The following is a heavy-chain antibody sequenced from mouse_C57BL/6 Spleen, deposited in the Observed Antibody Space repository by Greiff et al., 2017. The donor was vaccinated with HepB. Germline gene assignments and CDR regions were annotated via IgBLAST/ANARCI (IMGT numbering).Heavy chain of an antibody. J-gene: IGHJ4*01. V-gene: IGHV1-18*01. CDR3: ARRHYGYYAMDY. Sequence: VQLQQSGPELVKPGASVKIPCKASGYTFTDYNMDWVKQSHGKSLEWIGDINPNNGGTIYNQKFKGEATLTVDKSSSTAYMELRSLTSEDTAVYYCARRHYGYYAMDYWGQGTSVTVSS. CDR2: INPNNGGT. CDR1: GYTFTDYN. D-gene: IGHD1-1*02.